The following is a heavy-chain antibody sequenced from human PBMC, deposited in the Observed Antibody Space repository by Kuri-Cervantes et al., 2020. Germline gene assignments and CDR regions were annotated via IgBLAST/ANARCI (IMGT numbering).Heavy chain of an antibody. CDR3: ARHLGSSTWANHFDF. V-gene: IGHV5-51*01. CDR2: VYPGDSDT. J-gene: IGHJ4*02. Sequence: GESLKISCQASGYTFTTAIHWIGWVRQMPGKGLEWMGIVYPGDSDTRYSPSFQGQVTFSADKPISTAYLQWSSLKASDTAMYYCARHLGSSTWANHFDFWGQGTLVTVSS. CDR1: GYTFTTAIHW. D-gene: IGHD6-13*01.